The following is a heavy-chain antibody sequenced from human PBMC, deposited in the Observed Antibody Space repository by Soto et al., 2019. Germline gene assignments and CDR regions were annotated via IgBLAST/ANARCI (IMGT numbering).Heavy chain of an antibody. D-gene: IGHD6-13*01. V-gene: IGHV4-34*01. Sequence: PSETLSLTCAVYGGSFSGYYWSWIRQPPGKGLEWIGEINHSGSTNYNPSLKSRVTISVDKSKNQFSLKLSSVTAADTAVYYCAREVVLSSSSRRSFDYFDYWGQGTLVT. CDR3: AREVVLSSSSRRSFDYFDY. J-gene: IGHJ4*02. CDR1: GGSFSGYY. CDR2: INHSGST.